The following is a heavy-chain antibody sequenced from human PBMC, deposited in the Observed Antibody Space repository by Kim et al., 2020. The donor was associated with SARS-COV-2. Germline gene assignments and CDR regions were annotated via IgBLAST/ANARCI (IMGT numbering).Heavy chain of an antibody. J-gene: IGHJ5*02. CDR1: GFNFRYYA. V-gene: IGHV3-23*01. Sequence: GGSLRLSCAASGFNFRYYAMTWVRQTPGKGLEWVSTISGAGGSTYYADSVRGRFTISRDNSKTELSLLMNTLRAEDTGMYYCAKEKLWYGGNFFDPWGQGALVIVSS. D-gene: IGHD2-15*01. CDR3: AKEKLWYGGNFFDP. CDR2: ISGAGGST.